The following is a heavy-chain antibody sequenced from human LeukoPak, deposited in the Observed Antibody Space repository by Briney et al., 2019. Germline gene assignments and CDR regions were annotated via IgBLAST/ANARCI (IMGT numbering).Heavy chain of an antibody. CDR2: ISSSSSPM. J-gene: IGHJ3*02. CDR3: ARAINWADAFDI. CDR1: GFTFSSYS. V-gene: IGHV3-48*01. D-gene: IGHD1-1*01. Sequence: GGSLRLSCAASGFTFSSYSMNWVRQAPGKGLEWVSYISSSSSPMYYADSVKGRFTISRDNAKNSLYLQMNSLRAEDTAVYYCARAINWADAFDIWGQGTMVTVSS.